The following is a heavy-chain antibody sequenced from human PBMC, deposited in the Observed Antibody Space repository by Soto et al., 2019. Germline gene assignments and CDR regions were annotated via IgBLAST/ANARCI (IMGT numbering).Heavy chain of an antibody. Sequence: QVQLQQSGPGLVKPSETLSLTCAVSGASINDNNWWSWVLQTPGKGLEWIGEVVHWGTTNYNPSLRSRVTISMDKPNNQISLTLSSVTAADSALYYCARHIGVTGTRGFDYWGQGTLVTVSS. V-gene: IGHV4-4*02. CDR1: GASINDNNW. CDR3: ARHIGVTGTRGFDY. CDR2: VVHWGTT. J-gene: IGHJ4*02. D-gene: IGHD6-19*01.